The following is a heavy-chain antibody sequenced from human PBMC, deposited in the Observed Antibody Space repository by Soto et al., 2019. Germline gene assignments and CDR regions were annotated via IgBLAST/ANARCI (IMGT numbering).Heavy chain of an antibody. CDR3: AREVMDWQYFDY. D-gene: IGHD2-21*01. Sequence: QVQLVESGGGVVQPGTSLRLSCAASGFIFSNYAMHWVRQAPGKGLEWVAVISFDGSNKYYADSVKGRCTISRDKSNNTLYLQMNSLRGEDTAVYYCAREVMDWQYFDYRGQGTLVSVSS. V-gene: IGHV3-30-3*01. CDR2: ISFDGSNK. J-gene: IGHJ4*02. CDR1: GFIFSNYA.